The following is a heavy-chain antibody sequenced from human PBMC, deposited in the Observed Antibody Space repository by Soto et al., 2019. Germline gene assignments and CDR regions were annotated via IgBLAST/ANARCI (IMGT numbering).Heavy chain of an antibody. J-gene: IGHJ3*02. CDR1: GFTFSSYG. CDR2: IWYDGSNK. V-gene: IGHV3-33*01. D-gene: IGHD6-13*01. Sequence: GGSLRLPCAASGFTFSSYGMHWVRQAPGKGLEWVAVIWYDGSNKYYADSVKGRFTISRDNSKNTLYLQMNSLRAEDTAVYYCARDIAAAGTGAFDIWGQGTMVTVSS. CDR3: ARDIAAAGTGAFDI.